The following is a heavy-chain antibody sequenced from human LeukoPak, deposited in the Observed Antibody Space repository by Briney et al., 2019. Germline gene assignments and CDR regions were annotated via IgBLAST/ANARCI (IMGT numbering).Heavy chain of an antibody. D-gene: IGHD6-19*01. CDR2: IYTGGST. V-gene: IGHV3-66*02. Sequence: AGGSLRLSCAASGFSVSSNYMNWVRQAPGKGLEWVPAIYTGGSTYYADSVKGRFTISRDNFKNTLYLQMNSLRAEDTAVYYCARDKLGSGYSSDFDYWGQGTLVTVSS. J-gene: IGHJ4*02. CDR1: GFSVSSNY. CDR3: ARDKLGSGYSSDFDY.